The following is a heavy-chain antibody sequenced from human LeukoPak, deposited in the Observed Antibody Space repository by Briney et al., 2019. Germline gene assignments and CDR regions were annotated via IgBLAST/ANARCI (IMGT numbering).Heavy chain of an antibody. CDR1: GGSISGGGYS. J-gene: IGHJ4*02. Sequence: PSETLSLTCAVSGGSISGGGYSWSWIRQPPGKGLEWIGYIYHSGSTYYNPSLKSRVTISVDRSKNQFSLKLSSVTAADTAVYYCAREKAAPPYYFDYWGQGTLVTVSS. CDR2: IYHSGST. CDR3: AREKAAPPYYFDY. D-gene: IGHD6-13*01. V-gene: IGHV4-30-2*01.